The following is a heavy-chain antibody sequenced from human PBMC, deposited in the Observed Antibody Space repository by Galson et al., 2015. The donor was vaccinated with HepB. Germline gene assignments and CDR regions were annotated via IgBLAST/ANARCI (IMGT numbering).Heavy chain of an antibody. CDR1: GYTFTDYD. V-gene: IGHV1-8*01. CDR2: MNPNSGNT. J-gene: IGHJ4*02. CDR3: VRSLGYNNILCDY. D-gene: IGHD3-9*01. Sequence: SVKVSCKVSGYTFTDYDMNWVRQATGQGLEWMGWMNPNSGNTGYAQKFQGRVTMTRNTSISTAYMELSGLSSEDTAVYYCVRSLGYNNILCDYWGTGTLVA.